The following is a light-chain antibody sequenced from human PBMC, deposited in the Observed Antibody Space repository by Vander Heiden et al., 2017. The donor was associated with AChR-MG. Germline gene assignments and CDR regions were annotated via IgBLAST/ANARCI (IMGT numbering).Light chain of an antibody. CDR1: SSDVGGYNY. V-gene: IGLV2-14*03. Sequence: SALTQTAPVSGCPGQSITIPCTGTSSDVGGYNYVSWYQHHPGKAPKLMIYDVSKRPSGVSNRFSGSKSGNTASLTISGLQAEDEADYYCSSYTSSSTPYWVFGGGTKLTVL. CDR2: DVS. J-gene: IGLJ3*02. CDR3: SSYTSSSTPYWV.